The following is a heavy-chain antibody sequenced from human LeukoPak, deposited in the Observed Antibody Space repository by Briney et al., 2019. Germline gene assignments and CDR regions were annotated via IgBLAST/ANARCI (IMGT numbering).Heavy chain of an antibody. CDR2: IKQDGSEK. CDR3: ARDPLNGALDY. CDR1: GFTFNSYW. D-gene: IGHD2-8*01. Sequence: GGSLRLSCAASGFTFNSYWMSWVRQAPGKGLEWVASIKQDGSEKKYVDSVKGRFTISRDNAQKSVYLQMNSLRAEDTAVYYCARDPLNGALDYWGQGVLVTVSS. J-gene: IGHJ4*02. V-gene: IGHV3-7*01.